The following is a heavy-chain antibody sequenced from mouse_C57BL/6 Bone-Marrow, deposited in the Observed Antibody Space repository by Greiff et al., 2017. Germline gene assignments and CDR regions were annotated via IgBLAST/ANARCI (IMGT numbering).Heavy chain of an antibody. CDR3: ARHLIYDGFYYYAMDY. V-gene: IGHV5-2*01. CDR1: EYEFPSHD. J-gene: IGHJ4*01. Sequence: EVKLVESGGGLVQPGESLKLSCESNEYEFPSHDMSWVRKTPEKRLELVAAINSDGGSTYYPDTMERRFIISRDNTKKTLYLQMSSLRSEDTALYYCARHLIYDGFYYYAMDYWGQGTSVTVSS. CDR2: INSDGGST. D-gene: IGHD2-3*01.